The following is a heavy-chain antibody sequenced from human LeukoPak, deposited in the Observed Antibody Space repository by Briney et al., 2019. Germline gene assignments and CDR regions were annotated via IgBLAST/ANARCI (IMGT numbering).Heavy chain of an antibody. CDR3: ARGDFWSGFRRGWFDP. CDR2: VNHSGST. V-gene: IGHV4-34*01. D-gene: IGHD3-3*01. J-gene: IGHJ5*02. CDR1: GGSFSGYY. Sequence: SETLSLTCAVYGGSFSGYYWSWIRQPPGKGLEWIGEVNHSGSTNYNPSLKSRVITSVGTSKNQFSLKLSSATAADTAVYYCARGDFWSGFRRGWFDPWGQGTLVTVSS.